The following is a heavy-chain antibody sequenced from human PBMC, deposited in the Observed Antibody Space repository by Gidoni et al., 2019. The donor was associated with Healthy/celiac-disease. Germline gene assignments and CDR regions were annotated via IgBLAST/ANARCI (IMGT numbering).Heavy chain of an antibody. V-gene: IGHV1-18*01. CDR3: ARAPDYDFWSGYYYGMDV. CDR2: ISAYNGNT. CDR1: GYTFTSYG. J-gene: IGHJ6*02. D-gene: IGHD3-3*01. Sequence: QVQQVQSGAEVKKPGASVKVSCKASGYTFTSYGISWVRQAPGQGLEWMGWISAYNGNTNYAQKLQGRVTMTTDTSTSTAYMELRSLRSDDTAVYYCARAPDYDFWSGYYYGMDVWGQGTTVTVSS.